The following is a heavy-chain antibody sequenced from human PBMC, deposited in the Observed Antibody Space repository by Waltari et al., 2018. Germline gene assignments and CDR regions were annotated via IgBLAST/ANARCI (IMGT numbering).Heavy chain of an antibody. CDR1: GFTFSSYA. CDR2: ISYDGSNK. J-gene: IGHJ4*02. V-gene: IGHV3-30-3*01. CDR3: ARDLGYPDGMGEYYFDY. Sequence: QVQLVESGGGVVQPGRSLRLSCAASGFTFSSYAMHWVRQAPGKGLEWVAVISYDGSNKYYADSVKGRFTISRDNSKNTLYLQMNSLRAEDTAVYYCARDLGYPDGMGEYYFDYWGQGTLVTVSS. D-gene: IGHD3-16*01.